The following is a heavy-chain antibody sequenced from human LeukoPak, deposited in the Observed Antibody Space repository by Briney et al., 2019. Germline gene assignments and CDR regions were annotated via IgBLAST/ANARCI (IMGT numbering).Heavy chain of an antibody. D-gene: IGHD2-15*01. V-gene: IGHV3-23*01. CDR3: ANDRGDRWYFDY. CDR1: GFTFSSYA. Sequence: GGSLRLSCAASGFTFSSYAMSWVRQAPGKGLEWVSAISGSGGSTYYADSVKGRFAISRDNSKNTLYLQMNSLRAEDTAVYYCANDRGDRWYFDYWGQGTLVTVSS. CDR2: ISGSGGST. J-gene: IGHJ4*02.